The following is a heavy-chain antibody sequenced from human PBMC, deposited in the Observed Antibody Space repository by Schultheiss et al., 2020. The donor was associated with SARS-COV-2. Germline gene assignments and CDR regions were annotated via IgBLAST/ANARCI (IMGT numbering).Heavy chain of an antibody. V-gene: IGHV1-8*01. Sequence: ASVKVSCKASGYTFTSYDINWVRQATGQGLEWMGWMNPNSGNTGYAQKFQGRVTMTRNTSISTAYMELSSLRSEDTAVYYCARDRYYYYGMDVWGQGTTVTVSS. J-gene: IGHJ6*02. CDR2: MNPNSGNT. CDR3: ARDRYYYYGMDV. CDR1: GYTFTSYD.